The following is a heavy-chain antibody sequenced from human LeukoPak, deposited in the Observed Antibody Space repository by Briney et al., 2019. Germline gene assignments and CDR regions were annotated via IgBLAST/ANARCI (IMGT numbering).Heavy chain of an antibody. D-gene: IGHD2-8*01. J-gene: IGHJ4*02. CDR1: GGTFSSYA. Sequence: GASVKVSCKASGGTFSSYAISWVRQAPGQGLEWMGGIIPIFGTANYAQKFQGRVTITADEPTSTAYMELSSLRSEDTAVYYCARGVRPYYFDYWGQGTLVTVSS. V-gene: IGHV1-69*13. CDR3: ARGVRPYYFDY. CDR2: IIPIFGTA.